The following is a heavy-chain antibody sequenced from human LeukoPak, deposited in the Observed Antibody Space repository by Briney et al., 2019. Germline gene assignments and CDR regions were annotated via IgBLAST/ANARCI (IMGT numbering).Heavy chain of an antibody. CDR2: ISDNGRSK. V-gene: IGHV3-30*04. J-gene: IGHJ6*02. D-gene: IGHD3/OR15-3a*01. Sequence: GGSLRLSCEASKFNFSNYAMHWVRQAPGKGLEWVAIISDNGRSKFSAGSVKGRFTISRDNAKNTLYLQMNTLRVEDTAVYYCTRDLMDYDVSTGLHHYYMDVWGQGTTVTVSS. CDR1: KFNFSNYA. CDR3: TRDLMDYDVSTGLHHYYMDV.